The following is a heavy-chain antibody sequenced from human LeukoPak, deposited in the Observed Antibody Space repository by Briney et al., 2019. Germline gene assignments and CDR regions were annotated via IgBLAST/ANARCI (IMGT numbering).Heavy chain of an antibody. V-gene: IGHV3-49*03. CDR1: GFTFEDYA. Sequence: GGSLRLSCTSSGFTFEDYALTWLRQAPGKGLEWLGFIRTKFYGGTPDYAASVKDRFTISRDDYKNIAYLQMDGLKSEDTALYYCARVGRDRGFDIWGQGTTVTVSS. J-gene: IGHJ3*02. D-gene: IGHD3-10*01. CDR2: IRTKFYGGTP. CDR3: ARVGRDRGFDI.